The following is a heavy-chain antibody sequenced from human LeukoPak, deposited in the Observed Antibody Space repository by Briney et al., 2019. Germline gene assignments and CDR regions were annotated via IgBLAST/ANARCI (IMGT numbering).Heavy chain of an antibody. V-gene: IGHV3-7*01. J-gene: IGHJ3*02. Sequence: QTGGSLRLSCAASGFTFSSYWMSWVRQAPGKGLEWVANIKQDGSEKYYVDSVKGRFTISRDNAKNSLYLQMNSLRAEDTAVYYCARDFARLYGSGYIDAFDIWGQGTMVTVSS. CDR2: IKQDGSEK. D-gene: IGHD3-10*01. CDR1: GFTFSSYW. CDR3: ARDFARLYGSGYIDAFDI.